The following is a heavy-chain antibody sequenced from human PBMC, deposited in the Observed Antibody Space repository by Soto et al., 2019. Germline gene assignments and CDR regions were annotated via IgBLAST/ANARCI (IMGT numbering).Heavy chain of an antibody. Sequence: AWTXSLTGTFSVFSMIIYDLTGIGHPAGKGRGCMGRIYTSWSTNYNPSLKSRVTMSVDTSKNQFSLKLSSVTAADTAVYYCARVYAFWSGWKGTAGRTYYGMDVWGQGTTVTVSS. D-gene: IGHD3-3*01. J-gene: IGHJ6*02. V-gene: IGHV4-4*07. CDR1: VFSMIIYD. CDR3: ARVYAFWSGWKGTAGRTYYGMDV. CDR2: IYTSWST.